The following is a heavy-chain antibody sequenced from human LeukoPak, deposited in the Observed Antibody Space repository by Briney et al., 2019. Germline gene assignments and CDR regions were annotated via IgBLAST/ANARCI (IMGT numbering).Heavy chain of an antibody. V-gene: IGHV3-30*18. Sequence: PGGSLRLSCAASGFTFSSYGMHWVRQAPGKGLEWVAVISYDGSNKYYADSVKGRFTISRDNSKNTLYLQMNSLRAEDTAVYYCAKVAWFGELLYPDYWGQGTLVTVSS. CDR3: AKVAWFGELLYPDY. D-gene: IGHD3-10*01. J-gene: IGHJ4*02. CDR1: GFTFSSYG. CDR2: ISYDGSNK.